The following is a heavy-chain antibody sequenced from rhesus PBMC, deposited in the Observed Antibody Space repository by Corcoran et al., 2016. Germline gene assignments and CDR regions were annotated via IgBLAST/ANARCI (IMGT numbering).Heavy chain of an antibody. CDR3: ARSLFSGSWNVGFDY. V-gene: IGHV2-1*01. CDR2: IYWDDDK. CDR1: GFSISTSGMG. J-gene: IGHJ4*01. D-gene: IGHD6-25*01. Sequence: QVTLKESGPALVKPTQTLTLTCTFSGFSISTSGMGVGWIRQPSRKTLEWLAHIYWDDDKRYSTSLKSRLTISKDTSKNQVVLTMTNMDPVDTATYYCARSLFSGSWNVGFDYWGQGVLVTVSS.